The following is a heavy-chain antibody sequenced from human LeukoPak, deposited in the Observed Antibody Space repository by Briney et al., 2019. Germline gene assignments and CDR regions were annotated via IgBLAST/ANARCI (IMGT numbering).Heavy chain of an antibody. V-gene: IGHV3-15*01. Sequence: GGSLRLSCAASGFTFSQAWMTWVRQAPGKGLEWIGRVKSKTDGETTDYAAPVKGRFTISRDNAKKTLYLQMNSLRAEDTAVYYCARASNWNDADFEYWGQGTLVTVSS. CDR2: VKSKTDGETT. D-gene: IGHD1-1*01. CDR1: GFTFSQAW. J-gene: IGHJ4*02. CDR3: ARASNWNDADFEY.